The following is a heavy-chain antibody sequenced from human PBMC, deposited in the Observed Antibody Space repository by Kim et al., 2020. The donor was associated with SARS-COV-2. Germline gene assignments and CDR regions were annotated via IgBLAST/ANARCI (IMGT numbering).Heavy chain of an antibody. CDR3: ARMVRGVIYMDV. D-gene: IGHD3-10*01. J-gene: IGHJ6*02. V-gene: IGHV3-30*02. Sequence: YYADSVKGRFTISRDNSKNTLYLQMNSLRAEDTAVYYCARMVRGVIYMDVWGQGTTVTVSS.